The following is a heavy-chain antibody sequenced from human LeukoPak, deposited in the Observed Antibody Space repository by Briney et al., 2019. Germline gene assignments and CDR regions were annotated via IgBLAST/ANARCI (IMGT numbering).Heavy chain of an antibody. CDR3: ARDLYPSMKPDY. CDR2: IIPILGIA. J-gene: IGHJ4*02. Sequence: SVKVSCKASGGTFSSYAISWVRQAPGQGLEWMGRIIPILGIANYAQKFQGRVTITTDKSTSTAYMELSSLRSEDTAVYYCARDLYPSMKPDYWGQGTLVTVSS. CDR1: GGTFSSYA. V-gene: IGHV1-69*04. D-gene: IGHD2/OR15-2a*01.